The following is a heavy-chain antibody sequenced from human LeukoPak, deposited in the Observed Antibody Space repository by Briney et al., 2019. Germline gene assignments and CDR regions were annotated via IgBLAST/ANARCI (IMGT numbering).Heavy chain of an antibody. CDR3: AIIPLGSRSGSDVIYI. CDR2: ISSSGSTI. Sequence: GGSLRLSCAASGFTFSSYEMNWVRQARGKGLVWVSYISSSGSTIYYADSVKGRFTISRDNANNSLYLQMSSLRADDTAVYYCAIIPLGSRSGSDVIYIWGQGTMVTVSS. J-gene: IGHJ3*02. CDR1: GFTFSSYE. D-gene: IGHD6-13*01. V-gene: IGHV3-48*03.